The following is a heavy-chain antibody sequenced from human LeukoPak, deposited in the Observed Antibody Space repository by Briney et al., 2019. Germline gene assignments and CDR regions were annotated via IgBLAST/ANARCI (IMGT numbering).Heavy chain of an antibody. D-gene: IGHD6-19*01. CDR2: ISSSSSYI. CDR3: AREPSSGWRDDLDY. V-gene: IGHV3-21*01. Sequence: GGSLRLSCAASGFTFSSYSMNWVRQAPGKGLDWVSSISSSSSYIYYADSVKGRFTISRDNAKNSLYLQMNSLRAEDTAVYYCAREPSSGWRDDLDYWGQGTLVTVSS. J-gene: IGHJ4*02. CDR1: GFTFSSYS.